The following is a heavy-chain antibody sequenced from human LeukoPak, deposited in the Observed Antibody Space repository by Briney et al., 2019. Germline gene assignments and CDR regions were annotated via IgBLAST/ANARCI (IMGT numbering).Heavy chain of an antibody. CDR1: VGTFSSYA. Sequence: SVKVSCKASVGTFSSYAISWVRQGLGQGLEWMGGIITIFGTANYAQKFQGRGTITADESTSTAYMELSSLRSEDTAAYYCARNIAARPDYYGMDVWGQGTTVTVSS. CDR3: ARNIAARPDYYGMDV. D-gene: IGHD6-6*01. V-gene: IGHV1-69*13. CDR2: IITIFGTA. J-gene: IGHJ6*02.